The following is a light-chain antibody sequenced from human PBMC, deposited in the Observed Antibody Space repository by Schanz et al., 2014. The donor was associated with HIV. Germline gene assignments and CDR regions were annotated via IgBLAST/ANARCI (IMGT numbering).Light chain of an antibody. Sequence: QSVLTQPASVSGSPGQSITISCTGTSSDVGGHNLVSWYQQHPGKVPQLLIFEVTKRPSGVSYRFSGSKSGNTASLTISGLQAEDEADYYCCSFAGTIWVFGGGTKLTVL. CDR1: SSDVGGHNL. CDR3: CSFAGTIWV. V-gene: IGLV2-23*02. J-gene: IGLJ3*02. CDR2: EVT.